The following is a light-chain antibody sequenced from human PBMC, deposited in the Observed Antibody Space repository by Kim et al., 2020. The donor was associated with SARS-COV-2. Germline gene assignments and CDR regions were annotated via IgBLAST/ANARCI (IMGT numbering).Light chain of an antibody. V-gene: IGLV3-1*01. CDR2: QDN. J-gene: IGLJ3*02. Sequence: VSPRQTATSACFGGRLGDRYVSCYQQKPGQSPMLVIYQDNKRPSGIPGRLSGSSSENTSTLTISGTQSMDEADYYCQAWDSGTVVVFGGGTKLTVL. CDR1: RLGDRY. CDR3: QAWDSGTVVV.